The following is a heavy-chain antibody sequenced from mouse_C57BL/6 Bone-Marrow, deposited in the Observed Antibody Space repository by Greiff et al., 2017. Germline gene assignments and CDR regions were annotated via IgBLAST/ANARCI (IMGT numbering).Heavy chain of an antibody. CDR2: INPNYGTT. V-gene: IGHV1-39*01. CDR3: ARSAQALFLYAMDY. Sequence: VQLQQSGPELVKPGASVKISCKASGYSFTDYNMNWVKQSNGKSLEWIGVINPNYGTTSYNQKFKGKATLTVDQSSRTAYMQLNSLTSEDSAVYYCARSAQALFLYAMDYWGQGTSVTVSS. D-gene: IGHD3-2*02. CDR1: GYSFTDYN. J-gene: IGHJ4*01.